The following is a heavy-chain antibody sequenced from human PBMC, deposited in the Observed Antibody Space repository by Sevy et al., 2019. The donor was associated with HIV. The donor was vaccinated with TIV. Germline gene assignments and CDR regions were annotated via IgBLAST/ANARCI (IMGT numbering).Heavy chain of an antibody. D-gene: IGHD2-15*01. V-gene: IGHV3-30*18. CDR1: GFIFNNYD. CDR2: VSYDGADK. CDR3: AKDMVDCSGGTCYFGAVSPFES. Sequence: GGSLRLSCAASGFIFNNYDMYWIRQAPGKGLEWVATVSYDGADKDYADIVKGRFTISRDSSRSMLYLQMSSLRPEDTGVYFCAKDMVDCSGGTCYFGAVSPFESWGQGTLVTVSS. J-gene: IGHJ4*02.